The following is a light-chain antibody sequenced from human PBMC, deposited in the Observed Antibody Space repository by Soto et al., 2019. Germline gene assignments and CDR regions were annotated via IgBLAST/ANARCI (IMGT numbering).Light chain of an antibody. V-gene: IGKV3-15*01. CDR1: QSVSSN. Sequence: EIVMTQSPATLSVSPGERATLSCRASQSVSSNLAWYQQRPGQAPRLLIYGASTRATGIPARFSGSGSGTDFTLTISRLEPEDFAMFYCQQYGSSITFGQGTRLEIK. CDR2: GAS. J-gene: IGKJ5*01. CDR3: QQYGSSIT.